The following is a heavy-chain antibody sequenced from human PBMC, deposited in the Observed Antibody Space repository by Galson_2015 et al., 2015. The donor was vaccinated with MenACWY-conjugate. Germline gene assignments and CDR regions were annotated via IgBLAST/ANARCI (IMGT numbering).Heavy chain of an antibody. D-gene: IGHD1-26*01. CDR1: GFTFSSYA. Sequence: SLRLSCAASGFTFSSYAMSWVRQAPGKGLEWVSTIRDSGTSTYYADSVKGRFTISRDNSKNTLYLQMNSLRAEDTAVYYCEKRTISVGNYGMDVWGQGTTVTVSS. CDR2: IRDSGTST. J-gene: IGHJ6*02. V-gene: IGHV3-23*01. CDR3: EKRTISVGNYGMDV.